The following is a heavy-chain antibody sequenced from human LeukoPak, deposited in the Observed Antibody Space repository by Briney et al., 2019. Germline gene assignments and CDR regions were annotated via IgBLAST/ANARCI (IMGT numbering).Heavy chain of an antibody. V-gene: IGHV4-61*05. CDR3: ARDAWNGNSPLDY. CDR1: GGSLSSSSYY. Sequence: SETLSLTCTVSGGSLSSSSYYWAWIRQPPGKGLEWIGYIDYSGSAYYNPSLKSRVTISVDTAKNQFSLKLSSVTAADTAVYYRARDAWNGNSPLDYWGQGTLVTVSS. CDR2: IDYSGSA. J-gene: IGHJ4*02. D-gene: IGHD4-23*01.